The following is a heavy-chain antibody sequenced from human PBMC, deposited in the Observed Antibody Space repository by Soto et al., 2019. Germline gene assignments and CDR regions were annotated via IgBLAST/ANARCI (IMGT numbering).Heavy chain of an antibody. CDR1: GGSISSYY. D-gene: IGHD2-2*01. Sequence: SETLSLTCTVSGGSISSYYWSWIRQPPGKGLEWIGYIHYSGSTKSNPSLKSRVTISVDTSRNQVSLKLSSVTAADSAVYFCARARYQLLHPYYYGMDVWGQGTTVTVSS. CDR2: IHYSGST. CDR3: ARARYQLLHPYYYGMDV. J-gene: IGHJ6*02. V-gene: IGHV4-59*01.